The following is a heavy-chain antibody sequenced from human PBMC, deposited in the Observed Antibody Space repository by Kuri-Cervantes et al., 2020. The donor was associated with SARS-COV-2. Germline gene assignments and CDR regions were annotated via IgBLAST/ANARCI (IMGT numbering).Heavy chain of an antibody. J-gene: IGHJ5*02. D-gene: IGHD3-9*01. V-gene: IGHV1-24*01. CDR2: FDPEDGET. CDR1: GYTFTSYD. CDR3: ATAPRPILTGKNWFDP. Sequence: ASVKVSCKASGYTFTSYDINWVRQATGQGLEWMGGFDPEDGETIYAQKFQGRVTMTEDTSTDTAYMELSSLRSEDTAVYYCATAPRPILTGKNWFDPWGQGTLVTVSS.